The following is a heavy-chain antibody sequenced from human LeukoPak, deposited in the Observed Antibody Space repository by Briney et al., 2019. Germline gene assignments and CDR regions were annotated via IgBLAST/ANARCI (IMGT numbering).Heavy chain of an antibody. CDR3: ARAPPDIVVVPAPYTLYYYYYMDV. CDR2: IYYSGST. V-gene: IGHV4-59*01. Sequence: SETLSLTCTVSGGSISSYYWSWIRQPPGKGLEWLGYIYYSGSTNYNPSLKSRVTISVDTSKNQFSLKLSSVTAADTAVYYCARAPPDIVVVPAPYTLYYYYYMDVWGKGTTVTVSS. CDR1: GGSISSYY. D-gene: IGHD2-2*01. J-gene: IGHJ6*03.